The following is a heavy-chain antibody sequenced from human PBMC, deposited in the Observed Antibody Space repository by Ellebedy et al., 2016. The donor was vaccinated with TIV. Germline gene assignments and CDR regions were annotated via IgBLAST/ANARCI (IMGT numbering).Heavy chain of an antibody. J-gene: IGHJ4*02. CDR1: GFTFSGYA. Sequence: GESLKISCVASGFTFSGYAMSWVRQAPGKGLEWVSGMHGSGRGISYSESVKGRFIISRDNSKNTLYLQMSSLTAEDTAVYYCAKAFLIVSNFEYWGQGTLVTVSS. CDR2: MHGSGRGI. V-gene: IGHV3-23*01. CDR3: AKAFLIVSNFEY. D-gene: IGHD1-26*01.